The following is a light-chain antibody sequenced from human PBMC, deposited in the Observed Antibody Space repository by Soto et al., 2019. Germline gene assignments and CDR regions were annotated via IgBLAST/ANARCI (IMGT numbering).Light chain of an antibody. CDR3: QQYVSSPYT. CDR2: RAS. V-gene: IGKV3-20*01. CDR1: QSVSNNY. J-gene: IGKJ2*01. Sequence: EIVLTQSPGTLSLSPGERDTLSCRASQSVSNNYLAWYQQKAGQAPRLLIYRASSRATGIPDRFSGGGSGTDFTLTISRLEPEDSGVYYCQQYVSSPYTFGQGTKLEIK.